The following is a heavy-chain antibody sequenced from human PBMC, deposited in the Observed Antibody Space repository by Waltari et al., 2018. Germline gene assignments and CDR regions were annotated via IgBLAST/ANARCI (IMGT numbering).Heavy chain of an antibody. CDR2: IYYSGST. CDR3: ASRGYYSSGWQAFDI. D-gene: IGHD6-19*01. CDR1: GGSIRSYY. V-gene: IGHV4-59*01. Sequence: QVQLQESGPGLVKPSETLSLTCTVSGGSIRSYYWSWIRQPPGKGLEWIGYIYYSGSTNYNPSLKSRVTISVDTSKNQFSLKLSSVTAADTAVYYCASRGYYSSGWQAFDIWGQGTMVTVSS. J-gene: IGHJ3*02.